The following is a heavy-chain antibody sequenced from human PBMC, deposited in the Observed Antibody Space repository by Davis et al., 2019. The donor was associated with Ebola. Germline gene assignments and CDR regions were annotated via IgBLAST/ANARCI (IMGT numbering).Heavy chain of an antibody. D-gene: IGHD4-11*01. V-gene: IGHV1-2*06. CDR1: GYTFTDYN. CDR2: VILKSGAT. CDR3: ARGHNYAHEY. Sequence: ASVKVSCKASGYTFTDYNIHWMRQAAGQGLEWLGRVILKSGATNYAQKFQGRVTMTRDTSISTVYMELRSLRYDDTADYYCARGHNYAHEYWGQGTLVTVSS. J-gene: IGHJ4*02.